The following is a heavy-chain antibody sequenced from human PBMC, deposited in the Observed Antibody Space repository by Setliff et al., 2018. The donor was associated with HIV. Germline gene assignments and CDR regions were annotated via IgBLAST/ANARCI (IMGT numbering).Heavy chain of an antibody. V-gene: IGHV4-38-2*01. J-gene: IGHJ2*01. D-gene: IGHD6-19*01. CDR1: GPYSISSGFY. CDR2: IYHSGNT. CDR3: ARTRTIAVAGPPPEWYFDL. Sequence: LSLTCAVSGPYSISSGFYWGWIRQPPGKGLEWIGNIYHSGNTYYNPSLKSRVTISVDTSKNQFSLKLRSVTAADTAVYYCARTRTIAVAGPPPEWYFDLWGRGTLVTVS.